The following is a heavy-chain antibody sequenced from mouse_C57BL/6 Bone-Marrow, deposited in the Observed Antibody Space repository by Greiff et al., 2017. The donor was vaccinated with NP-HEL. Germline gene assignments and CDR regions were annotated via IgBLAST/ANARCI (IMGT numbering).Heavy chain of an antibody. J-gene: IGHJ2*01. Sequence: EVKLVESGGGLVKPGGSLKLSCAASGFTFSSYAMSWVRQTPEKRLEWVATISAGGSYTYYPDNVKGRFTISRDKAKNNLYLQMSHLKSEDTAIYYCARDRWLLFDYWGQGTTLTVSS. CDR3: ARDRWLLFDY. CDR1: GFTFSSYA. D-gene: IGHD2-3*01. CDR2: ISAGGSYT. V-gene: IGHV5-4*01.